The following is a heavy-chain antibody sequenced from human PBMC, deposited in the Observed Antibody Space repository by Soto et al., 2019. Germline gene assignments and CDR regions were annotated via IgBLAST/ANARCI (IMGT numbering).Heavy chain of an antibody. CDR2: ISWNSGSI. V-gene: IGHV3-9*01. J-gene: IGHJ4*02. CDR1: GFTFDDYA. CDR3: AKANYGYNFWDY. Sequence: EVQLVESGGGLVQPGRSLRLSCAASGFTFDDYAMHWVRQAPGKGLEWVSGISWNSGSIGYADSVKGRFTISRDNAKNSLYLQMNSLRAEDTALYDCAKANYGYNFWDYWGQGTLVTVSS. D-gene: IGHD5-18*01.